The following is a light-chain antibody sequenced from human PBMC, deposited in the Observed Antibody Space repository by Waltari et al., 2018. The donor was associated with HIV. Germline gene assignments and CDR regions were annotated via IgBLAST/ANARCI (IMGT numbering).Light chain of an antibody. CDR3: TSYTSSSTFVL. CDR1: SSDVGGYNF. J-gene: IGLJ2*01. CDR2: EVS. Sequence: QSALPQPSSVSGSPGQSITISCTGTSSDVGGYNFVSWYQHHPGKAPKLMIYEVSNRPAGVSNRFSGSKSGNTASLTISGLQAEDEADYYCTSYTSSSTFVLFGGGTMLTVL. V-gene: IGLV2-14*01.